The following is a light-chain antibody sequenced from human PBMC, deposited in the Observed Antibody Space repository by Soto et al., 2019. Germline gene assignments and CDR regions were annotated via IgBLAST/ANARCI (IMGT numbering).Light chain of an antibody. J-gene: IGKJ1*01. Sequence: ESVLTQSPGTLSLSPGEKATLSCRASQSVSSSYLAWYQQKPGLAPRLLIYGASSRATGIPDRFSGSGSGTDFTLTVSRLEPEDFAVYYCQQFGSSSWTFGQGTKVEIK. CDR2: GAS. V-gene: IGKV3-20*01. CDR1: QSVSSSY. CDR3: QQFGSSSWT.